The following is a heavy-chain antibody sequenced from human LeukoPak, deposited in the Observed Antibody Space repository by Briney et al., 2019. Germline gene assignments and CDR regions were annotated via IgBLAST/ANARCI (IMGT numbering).Heavy chain of an antibody. CDR1: GFTFSSYD. CDR2: IGTACDT. V-gene: IGHV3-13*01. D-gene: IGHD3-9*01. J-gene: IGHJ5*02. CDR3: TRGHMLTGYYNVALLDP. Sequence: GGSLRLSCAALGFTFSSYDMHWVRQPTGKGLEWVSAIGTACDTYYLHSVKGRFTISRENAKNSLYLHINSLSAGGTAVYFCTRGHMLTGYYNVALLDPGGQGTLVTVSS.